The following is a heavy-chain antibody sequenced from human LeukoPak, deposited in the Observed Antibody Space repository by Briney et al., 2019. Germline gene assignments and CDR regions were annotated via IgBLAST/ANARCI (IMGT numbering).Heavy chain of an antibody. CDR1: GFTVSSNY. V-gene: IGHV3-53*01. D-gene: IGHD4-17*01. CDR3: ARQHDYGDHRTPGGRYYFDY. J-gene: IGHJ4*02. Sequence: GGSLRLSCAASGFTVSSNYMSWVRQAPGKGLEWVSVIYSGGSTYYADSVKGRFTISRDNSKNTLYLQMNSLRAEDTAVYYCARQHDYGDHRTPGGRYYFDYWSQGTLVTVSS. CDR2: IYSGGST.